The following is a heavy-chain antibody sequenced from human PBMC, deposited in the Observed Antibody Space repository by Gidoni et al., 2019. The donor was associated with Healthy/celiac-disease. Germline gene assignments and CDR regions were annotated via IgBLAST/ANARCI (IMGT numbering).Heavy chain of an antibody. J-gene: IGHJ4*02. CDR1: GGSISSGSYY. V-gene: IGHV4-61*02. CDR3: AREKDYGGNPLDY. Sequence: QVQLQESGPGLVKPSQTLSLTCTVSGGSISSGSYYWSWIRQPAGKGLEWIGRIYTSGSTNYNPSLKRRVTISVDTSKNQFSLKLSSVTAADTAVYYCAREKDYGGNPLDYWGQGTLVTVSS. CDR2: IYTSGST. D-gene: IGHD4-17*01.